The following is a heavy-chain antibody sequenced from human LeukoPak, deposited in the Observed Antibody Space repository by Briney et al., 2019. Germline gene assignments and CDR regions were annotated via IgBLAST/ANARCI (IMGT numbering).Heavy chain of an antibody. Sequence: RPGGSLRLSCAASGFTFSSYAMSWVRQAPGKGLEWVSAISGSGGSTYYADSVKGRFTISRDNSKNTLYLQMNSLRAEDTAVYYCARSLGELLSPYYFDYWGQGTLVTVSS. CDR3: ARSLGELLSPYYFDY. D-gene: IGHD1-26*01. V-gene: IGHV3-23*01. J-gene: IGHJ4*02. CDR1: GFTFSSYA. CDR2: ISGSGGST.